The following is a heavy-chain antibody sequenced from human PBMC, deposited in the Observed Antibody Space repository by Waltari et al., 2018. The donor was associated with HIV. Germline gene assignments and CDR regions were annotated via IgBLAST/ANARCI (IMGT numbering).Heavy chain of an antibody. CDR3: ATTLRRGFDS. Sequence: QLQLQESDPRLAMPSRTLSLTCTVSGGSLSCTTLSWGWLRQPPGKGLEWIGSVYYSGNTYYSPSLKSRVTISVDTSKNEFSLNLSSVTAADTAIYYCATTLRRGFDSWGRGTLVTVSS. CDR1: GGSLSCTTLS. J-gene: IGHJ4*02. V-gene: IGHV4-39*01. D-gene: IGHD1-1*01. CDR2: VYYSGNT.